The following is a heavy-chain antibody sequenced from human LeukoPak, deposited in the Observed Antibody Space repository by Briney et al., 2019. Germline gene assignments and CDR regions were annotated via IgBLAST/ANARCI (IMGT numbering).Heavy chain of an antibody. J-gene: IGHJ3*02. Sequence: PGGSLRLSCAASGFTFDDYAMHWVRQAPGKGLEWVSGISWNSGSIGYADSVKGRFTISRDNAKNSLYLQMNSLRAEDTALYYCAKVLSSGYYLGAFDIWGQGTMVTVSS. CDR1: GFTFDDYA. CDR2: ISWNSGSI. D-gene: IGHD3-22*01. V-gene: IGHV3-9*01. CDR3: AKVLSSGYYLGAFDI.